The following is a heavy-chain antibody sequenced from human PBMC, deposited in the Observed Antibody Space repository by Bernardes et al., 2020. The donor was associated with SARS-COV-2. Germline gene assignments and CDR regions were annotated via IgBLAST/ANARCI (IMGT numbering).Heavy chain of an antibody. D-gene: IGHD2-15*01. J-gene: IGHJ4*02. Sequence: SETLSLTCTVSGDSISGYYWSWIRQPPGKGLEWIGFIYYSGGTDYNPSLGSRVTITVDTSKNQLSLELSSVTDADTAVYYCARESGGYPPPFDQWGQGTLVTVSS. CDR3: ARESGGYPPPFDQ. CDR2: IYYSGGT. V-gene: IGHV4-59*01. CDR1: GDSISGYY.